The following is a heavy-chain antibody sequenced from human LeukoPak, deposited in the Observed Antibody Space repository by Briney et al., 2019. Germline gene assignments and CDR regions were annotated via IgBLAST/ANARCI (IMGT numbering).Heavy chain of an antibody. Sequence: GGSLRLSCAASGFTFSSYGMHWVRQAPGKGLEWVAVISYDGSNKYYADSVKGRFTISRDNSKNTLYLQMNSLRAEDTAVYYCARGAQWQGGGLDVWGQGTTVTVSS. D-gene: IGHD6-19*01. CDR1: GFTFSSYG. J-gene: IGHJ6*02. CDR3: ARGAQWQGGGLDV. CDR2: ISYDGSNK. V-gene: IGHV3-30*03.